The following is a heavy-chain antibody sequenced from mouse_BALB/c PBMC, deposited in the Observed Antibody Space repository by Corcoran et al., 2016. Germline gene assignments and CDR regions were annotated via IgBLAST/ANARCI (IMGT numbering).Heavy chain of an antibody. CDR1: GYTFTSYV. Sequence: EVQLQQSGPELVKPGASVKMSCKASGYTFTSYVIHWVKQKPGQGLEWIGYINPYNDGTKYNEKFKGKATLTSDKSSSTAYMELSSLPSDDSAVYYCARSDGYYGYFDVWGAGTTVTVSS. CDR3: ARSDGYYGYFDV. D-gene: IGHD2-3*01. J-gene: IGHJ1*01. CDR2: INPYNDGT. V-gene: IGHV1S136*01.